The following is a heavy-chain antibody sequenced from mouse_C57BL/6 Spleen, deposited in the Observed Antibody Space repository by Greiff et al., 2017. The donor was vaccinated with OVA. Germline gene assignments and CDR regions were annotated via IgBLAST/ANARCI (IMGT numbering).Heavy chain of an antibody. Sequence: QVQLQQPGAELVRPGSSVKLSCKASGYTFTSYWMHWVKQRPIQGLEWIGNIDPSDSETHYNQKFKDKATLTVDKSSSTAYMQLSSLTSEDSAVDYWASDPYGNFFAYWGQGTLVTVSA. V-gene: IGHV1-52*01. D-gene: IGHD2-1*01. CDR1: GYTFTSYW. CDR3: ASDPYGNFFAY. J-gene: IGHJ3*01. CDR2: IDPSDSET.